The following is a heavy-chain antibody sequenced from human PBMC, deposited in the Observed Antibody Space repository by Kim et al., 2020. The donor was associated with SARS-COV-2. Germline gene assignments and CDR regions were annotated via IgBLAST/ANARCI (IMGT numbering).Heavy chain of an antibody. CDR2: IRSQVYGGAI. CDR3: TSTGGYSYGKIVY. Sequence: GGSLRLSCTASGFSFRDYAMSWFRRAPGKGLEWVAFIRSQVYGGAIVYAAAGKCRFTISRDESKRNTYLQSNSLNPGDAGQYYCTSTGGYSYGKIVYWG. D-gene: IGHD5-18*01. V-gene: IGHV3-49*03. J-gene: IGHJ4*01. CDR1: GFSFRDYA.